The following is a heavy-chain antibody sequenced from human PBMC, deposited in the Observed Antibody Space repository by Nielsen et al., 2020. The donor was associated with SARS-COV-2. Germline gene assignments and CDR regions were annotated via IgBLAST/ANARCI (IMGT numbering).Heavy chain of an antibody. CDR3: ARMGHSGSLQGAFDI. J-gene: IGHJ3*02. V-gene: IGHV3-23*01. D-gene: IGHD1-26*01. CDR1: GFTFSSYA. Sequence: GESLKISCAASGFTFSSYAMSWVRQAPGKGLEWVSAISGSGGSTYYADSVKGRFTISRDNSKNTLYLQMNSLRAEDTAVYYCARMGHSGSLQGAFDIWGQGTMVTVSS. CDR2: ISGSGGST.